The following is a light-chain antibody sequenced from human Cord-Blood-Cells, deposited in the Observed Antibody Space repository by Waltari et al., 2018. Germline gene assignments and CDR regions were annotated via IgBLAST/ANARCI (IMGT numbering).Light chain of an antibody. CDR2: GSS. Sequence: QSVLTQPPSVSGAPGQRVTISCTGSSSNIGAGYDVHWYQQLPGTAPKRLIHGSSNRPSGVPDRFSGSKSGTSASLAITGLQAEDEADYYCAAWDDSLSGRVFGGGTKLTVL. CDR3: AAWDDSLSGRV. V-gene: IGLV1-40*01. J-gene: IGLJ2*01. CDR1: SSNIGAGYD.